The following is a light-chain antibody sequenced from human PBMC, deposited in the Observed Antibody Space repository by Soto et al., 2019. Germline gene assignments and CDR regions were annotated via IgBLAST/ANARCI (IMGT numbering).Light chain of an antibody. CDR3: QQYNSYSPYN. V-gene: IGKV1-5*03. CDR1: QSVSGW. J-gene: IGKJ2*01. CDR2: EAS. Sequence: DIQMTQSPSTLAASIGDTVTITCRASQSVSGWLAWYEQKPGEAPNLLIYEASTLETGVPSRFSGSGSGTKFTLTISSLQPDDYATYYCQQYNSYSPYNFGQGTKLEIK.